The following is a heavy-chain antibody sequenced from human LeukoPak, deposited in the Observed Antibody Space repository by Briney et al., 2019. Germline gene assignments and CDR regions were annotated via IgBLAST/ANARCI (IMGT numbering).Heavy chain of an antibody. V-gene: IGHV3-64*01. Sequence: GGSLRLSCAASGFTFNSYAMHWVRQAPGKGLEYVSVISGNGGNRYYANSVKGRFTTSRDNSKNTLYLQMGSLRAEDMAVYYCARGLQGGATKWFDYWGQGTLVTVSS. CDR1: GFTFNSYA. D-gene: IGHD1-26*01. CDR2: ISGNGGNR. J-gene: IGHJ4*02. CDR3: ARGLQGGATKWFDY.